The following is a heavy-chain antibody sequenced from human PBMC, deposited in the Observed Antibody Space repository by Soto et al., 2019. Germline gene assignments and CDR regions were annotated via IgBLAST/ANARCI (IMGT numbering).Heavy chain of an antibody. J-gene: IGHJ4*02. D-gene: IGHD3-9*01. CDR2: IYYSGST. Sequence: PSETLSLTCTVSGGSISSSSYYWGWIRQPPGKGLEWIGRIYYSGSTYYNPSLKSRVTISVDTYKNQFSLKLSSVTAADTAVYYCARSHYDILTGYQPFDYWGQGTLVTVSS. CDR3: ARSHYDILTGYQPFDY. CDR1: GGSISSSSYY. V-gene: IGHV4-39*01.